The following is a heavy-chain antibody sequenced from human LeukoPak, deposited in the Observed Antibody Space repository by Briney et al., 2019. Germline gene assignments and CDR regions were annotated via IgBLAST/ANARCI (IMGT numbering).Heavy chain of an antibody. D-gene: IGHD4-17*01. CDR2: ISSSGSTI. J-gene: IGHJ6*03. V-gene: IGHV3-48*03. CDR1: GFTFSSYE. Sequence: GGSLRLSCAASGFTFSSYEMNWVRQAPGKGLEWVSYISSSGSTIYYADSVKGRFTISRDNAKNSLYLQMNSLRAEDTAVYYCARDSPVTYYYYYYMDVWGKGTTVTISS. CDR3: ARDSPVTYYYYYYMDV.